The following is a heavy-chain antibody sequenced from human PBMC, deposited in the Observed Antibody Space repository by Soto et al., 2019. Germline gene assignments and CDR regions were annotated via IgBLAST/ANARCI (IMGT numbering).Heavy chain of an antibody. V-gene: IGHV4-39*01. CDR2: FHYSGST. CDR1: GGSICSRDSY. D-gene: IGHD3-16*01. CDR3: ARGFGRSHFDY. Sequence: SETLSLTCTVSGGSICSRDSYWGWIRQPPGKGLEWIGSFHYSGSTYYNPSLQSRVTISVDTSKNQLSLRVTSVTAADTAVYYCARGFGRSHFDYWGQGTLVTASS. J-gene: IGHJ4*02.